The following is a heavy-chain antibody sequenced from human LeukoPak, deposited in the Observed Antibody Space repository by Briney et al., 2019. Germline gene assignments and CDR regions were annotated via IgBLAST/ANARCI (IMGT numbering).Heavy chain of an antibody. CDR2: INHSGST. D-gene: IGHD6-13*01. CDR1: GGSFSGYY. V-gene: IGHV4-34*01. J-gene: IGHJ6*03. CDR3: ARSHSSSWYRDYYYYYMDV. Sequence: PSETLSLTCAVYGGSFSGYYWSWIRQPPGKGLEWIGEINHSGSTNYNPSLKSRVTISVDTSKNQFSLKLSSVTAADTAVYYCARSHSSSWYRDYYYYYMDVWGKGTTVTVSS.